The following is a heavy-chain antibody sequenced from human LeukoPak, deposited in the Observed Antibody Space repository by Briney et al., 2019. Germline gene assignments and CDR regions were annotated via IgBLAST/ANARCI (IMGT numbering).Heavy chain of an antibody. D-gene: IGHD1-26*01. J-gene: IGHJ5*02. V-gene: IGHV3-66*04. CDR2: IYSGGST. CDR1: GFTVSSNY. CDR3: AGHHHNGSPYLPFDP. Sequence: GGSLRLSCAASGFTVSSNYMSWVHQAPGKGLEWVSVIYSGGSTYYADSVKGRFTISRDNSKNTLYLQMNSLRAEDTAVYYCAGHHHNGSPYLPFDPWGQGTLVTVSS.